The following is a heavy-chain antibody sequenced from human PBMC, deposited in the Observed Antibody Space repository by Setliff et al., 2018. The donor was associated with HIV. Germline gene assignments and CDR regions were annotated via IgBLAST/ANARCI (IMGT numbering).Heavy chain of an antibody. V-gene: IGHV1-18*01. CDR1: GYTFTAYG. CDR3: ARDHETHRYFDWLRGDYYYGMDV. D-gene: IGHD3-9*01. CDR2: ISTYSDET. J-gene: IGHJ6*02. Sequence: ASVKVSCKPSGYTFTAYGLSWVRQAPGQGLEWMGWISTYSDETSSSQNLQGRLTMTTDTSTSTAYMELRSLRSDDTAVYYCARDHETHRYFDWLRGDYYYGMDVWGQGTTVTVSS.